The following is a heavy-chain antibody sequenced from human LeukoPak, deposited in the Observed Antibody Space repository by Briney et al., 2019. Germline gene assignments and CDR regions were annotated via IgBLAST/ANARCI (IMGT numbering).Heavy chain of an antibody. CDR2: INPSGGST. CDR1: GYTFTTYY. D-gene: IGHD6-19*01. Sequence: ASVKVSCKASGYTFTTYYMHWVRQAPGQGLEWMGIINPSGGSTRYAQKFQGRVTMTRDMSTSTVYMELSSLGSEDTAVYYCARDLRTIAVAGIGAFDIWGQGTMVTVSS. J-gene: IGHJ3*02. V-gene: IGHV1-46*01. CDR3: ARDLRTIAVAGIGAFDI.